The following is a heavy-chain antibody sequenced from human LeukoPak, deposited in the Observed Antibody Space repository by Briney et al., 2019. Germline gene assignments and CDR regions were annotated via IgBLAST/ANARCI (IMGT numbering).Heavy chain of an antibody. D-gene: IGHD1-26*01. CDR2: ISGSGGST. CDR3: AKGVGATTRSSFDY. Sequence: GGSLRLSCAASGFTFSSYAMSWVRQAPRKGLEWVSAISGSGGSTYYADSVEGRFTISRDNSKDTLYLQMNSLRAEDTAVYYCAKGVGATTRSSFDYWGQGTLVTVSS. V-gene: IGHV3-23*01. CDR1: GFTFSSYA. J-gene: IGHJ4*02.